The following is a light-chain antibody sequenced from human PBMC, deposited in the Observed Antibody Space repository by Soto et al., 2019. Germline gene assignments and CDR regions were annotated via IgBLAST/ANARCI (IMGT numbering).Light chain of an antibody. CDR3: SSYTSSSP. J-gene: IGLJ1*01. V-gene: IGLV2-14*01. Sequence: QSVLTQPASVSGSPGQSITISCTGTSSDVGGYNYVSWYQQHPGKAPKLTIYDVSNRPSGVSNRFSGSKSGNTASLTISGLQAEDEADYYCSSYTSSSPFGTGTKVTVL. CDR1: SSDVGGYNY. CDR2: DVS.